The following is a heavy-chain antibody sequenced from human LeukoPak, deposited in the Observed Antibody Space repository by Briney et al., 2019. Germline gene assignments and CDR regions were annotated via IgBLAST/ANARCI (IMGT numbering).Heavy chain of an antibody. D-gene: IGHD1-26*01. V-gene: IGHV3-30-3*01. Sequence: PGRSLRLSCAASGFTFSSNAMHWVRQAPGKGLEWVAVISYDGSNKYYADSVKGRFTISRDNSKNTLYLQMNSLRAEDTAVYYCARDAARRGELWISGYFDYWGQGTLVIVSS. CDR1: GFTFSSNA. CDR2: ISYDGSNK. CDR3: ARDAARRGELWISGYFDY. J-gene: IGHJ4*02.